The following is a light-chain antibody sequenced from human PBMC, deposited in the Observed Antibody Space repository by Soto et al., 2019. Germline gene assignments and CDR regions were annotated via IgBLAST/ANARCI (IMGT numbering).Light chain of an antibody. CDR2: DAS. V-gene: IGKV3-11*01. J-gene: IGKJ1*01. Sequence: EIVMTQSPATLSVSPGEIATLSCRASQSVSSYLAWYQQKPGQAPRLLIYDASNRATGIPARFSGSGSGTDFTLTISSLEPEDFAVYYCQQRSNWTFGQGTKVDIK. CDR1: QSVSSY. CDR3: QQRSNWT.